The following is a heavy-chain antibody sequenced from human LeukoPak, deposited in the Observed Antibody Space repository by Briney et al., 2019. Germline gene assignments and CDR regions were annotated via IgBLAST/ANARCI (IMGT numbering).Heavy chain of an antibody. J-gene: IGHJ5*02. CDR3: ARGPYSSSWYNWFDP. Sequence: SVKVSCKASGGTFRSYAISWVRQAPGQGLEWMGGIIPIFGTANYAQKFQGRVTITADESTSTAYMELSSLRSEDTAVYYCARGPYSSSWYNWFDPWGQGTLVTVSS. CDR2: IIPIFGTA. V-gene: IGHV1-69*13. CDR1: GGTFRSYA. D-gene: IGHD6-13*01.